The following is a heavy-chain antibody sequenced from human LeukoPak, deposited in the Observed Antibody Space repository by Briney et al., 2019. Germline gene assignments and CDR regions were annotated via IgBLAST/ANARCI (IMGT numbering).Heavy chain of an antibody. J-gene: IGHJ1*01. Sequence: PGGSLRLSCAASGFTFDGYAMHWVRQAPGKGLEWVSGISWNSGSIGYADSVKGRFTISRDNAKNSLYLQMNSLRAEDTAVYYCARDGHYDILTGYFQDWGQGTLVTVSS. CDR2: ISWNSGSI. D-gene: IGHD3-9*01. V-gene: IGHV3-9*01. CDR1: GFTFDGYA. CDR3: ARDGHYDILTGYFQD.